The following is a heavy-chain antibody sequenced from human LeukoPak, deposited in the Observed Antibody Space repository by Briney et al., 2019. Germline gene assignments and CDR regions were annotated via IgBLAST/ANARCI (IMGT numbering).Heavy chain of an antibody. CDR1: GYTFTSYG. V-gene: IGHV1-18*01. D-gene: IGHD6-13*01. CDR3: AREGKYSSSWYAFGFDY. J-gene: IGHJ4*02. Sequence: ASVKVSCKASGYTFTSYGISWVRQAPGQGLEWMGWISAYNGNTNYAQKLQGRVTMTTDTSTSTAYMELRSLRSDDTAVYYCAREGKYSSSWYAFGFDYWGQGTLVTVSS. CDR2: ISAYNGNT.